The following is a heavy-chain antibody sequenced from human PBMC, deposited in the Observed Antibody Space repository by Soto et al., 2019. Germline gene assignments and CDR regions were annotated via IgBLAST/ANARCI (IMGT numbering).Heavy chain of an antibody. J-gene: IGHJ5*02. V-gene: IGHV3-30*18. D-gene: IGHD2-21*02. CDR1: GFTFSSYG. Sequence: QVQLVESGGGVVQPGRSLRLSCAASGFTFSSYGMHWVRQAPGKGLEWVAVISYDGSNKYYADSVKGRFTISRDNSKNTLYLQMNSLRAEDTAVYYCAKEYSREYCGGDCYSGFDPWGQGTLVTVSS. CDR3: AKEYSREYCGGDCYSGFDP. CDR2: ISYDGSNK.